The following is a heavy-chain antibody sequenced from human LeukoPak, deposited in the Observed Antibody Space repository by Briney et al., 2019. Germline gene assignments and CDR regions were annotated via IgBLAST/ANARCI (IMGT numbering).Heavy chain of an antibody. V-gene: IGHV3-7*03. D-gene: IGHD1/OR15-1a*01. CDR2: MNKDGSEK. J-gene: IGHJ6*02. CDR3: VRNNDMDV. CDR1: GFLLSNHW. Sequence: PGGSLRLSCAASGFLLSNHWMTWVRQAPGKGPEWVANMNKDGSEKYYVDSVKGRFTISRDTAKNSLYLQMNNLRAEDTALYYCVRNNDMDVWGQGTTVIVSS.